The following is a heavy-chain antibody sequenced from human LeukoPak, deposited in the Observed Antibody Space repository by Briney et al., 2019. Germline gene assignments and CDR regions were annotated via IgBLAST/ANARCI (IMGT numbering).Heavy chain of an antibody. D-gene: IGHD5-18*01. CDR3: ARDVPPGYSYGYFFY. CDR2: IKKDGSEK. Sequence: GGSLRLSCAASEFTFSNFWMNWVRQAPGKGLEWVANIKKDGSEKYYVDSVKGRFTISRDNAKNSLYLQMDSLGAEDTAVYYCARDVPPGYSYGYFFYWGQGTLVTVSS. CDR1: EFTFSNFW. V-gene: IGHV3-7*01. J-gene: IGHJ4*02.